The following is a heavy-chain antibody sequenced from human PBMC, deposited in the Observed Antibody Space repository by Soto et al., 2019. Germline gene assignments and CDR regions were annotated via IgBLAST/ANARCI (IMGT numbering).Heavy chain of an antibody. CDR1: GYAFTTYG. CDR3: ARGRYGDY. J-gene: IGHJ4*02. Sequence: QVHLVQSGAEVKKPGASVKVSCKGSGYAFTTYGITWVRQAPGQGLEWMGWISAHNGNTNYAQKLQGRVTVTRDTXTSTAYMELRSLRSDDTAVYYCARGRYGDYWGQGALVTVSS. V-gene: IGHV1-18*01. CDR2: ISAHNGNT. D-gene: IGHD1-1*01.